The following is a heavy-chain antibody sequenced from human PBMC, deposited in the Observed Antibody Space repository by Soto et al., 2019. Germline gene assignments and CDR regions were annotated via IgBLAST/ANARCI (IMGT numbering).Heavy chain of an antibody. V-gene: IGHV3-23*01. D-gene: IGHD4-4*01. CDR1: GFTFSSYA. CDR3: AKDVDYITPHDFDY. J-gene: IGHJ4*02. CDR2: ISGSGGGT. Sequence: GGSLRLSCAASGFTFSSYAMSWVRQAPGKGLEWVSSISGSGGGTYYVDSVKGRFTISRDNSKNTLYLQMNSLRAEDTALYYCAKDVDYITPHDFDYWGQGTLVTVSS.